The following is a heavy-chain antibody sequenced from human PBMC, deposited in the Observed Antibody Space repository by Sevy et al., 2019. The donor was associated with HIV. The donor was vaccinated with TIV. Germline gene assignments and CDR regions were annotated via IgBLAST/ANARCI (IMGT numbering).Heavy chain of an antibody. V-gene: IGHV3-48*02. CDR3: ATGGRDGYNY. J-gene: IGHJ4*01. Sequence: GGSLRLSCAASGFTFTTYNMNWVRQAPGKGLEWVSYISISSGTIYYADSVKGRFTISRDNTKNSLYLQMNSLRDEDTAVYYCATGGRDGYNYWGHGTLVTFSS. D-gene: IGHD5-12*01. CDR1: GFTFTTYN. CDR2: ISISSGTI.